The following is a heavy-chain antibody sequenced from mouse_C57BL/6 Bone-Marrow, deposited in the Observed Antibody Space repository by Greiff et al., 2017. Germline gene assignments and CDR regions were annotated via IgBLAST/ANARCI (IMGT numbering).Heavy chain of an antibody. CDR2: ISSGGSYT. Sequence: EVQLVESGGDLVKPGGSLKLSCAASGFTFSSYGMSWVRQTPDTRLEWVATISSGGSYTYYPDSVKGRFTISRDNAKNTLYLHMSSLKSDDTAMYFGARRYGYPCAYWGQGTLVTVSA. CDR1: GFTFSSYG. D-gene: IGHD2-2*01. V-gene: IGHV5-6*01. J-gene: IGHJ3*01. CDR3: ARRYGYPCAY.